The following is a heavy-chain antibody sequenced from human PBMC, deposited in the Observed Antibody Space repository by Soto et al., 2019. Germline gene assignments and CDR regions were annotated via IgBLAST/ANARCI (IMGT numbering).Heavy chain of an antibody. Sequence: QEQLVESGGGMVHPGTSLRLSCVTSGITLAAHGMHWVRQAPGKGLEWVALSWYDGKTFYGDSVKGRFTISRDTSTSTLCVNMKSLRPDDPAVYYCARVRNNNGERLDVWGQGTTVIVSS. CDR1: GITLAAHG. J-gene: IGHJ6*02. D-gene: IGHD2-8*01. CDR2: SWYDGKT. CDR3: ARVRNNNGERLDV. V-gene: IGHV3-33*01.